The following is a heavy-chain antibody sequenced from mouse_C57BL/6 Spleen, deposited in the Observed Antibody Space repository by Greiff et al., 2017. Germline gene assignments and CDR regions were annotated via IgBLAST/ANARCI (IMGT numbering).Heavy chain of an antibody. CDR1: GYTFTSYW. J-gene: IGHJ4*01. CDR2: IDPSDSYT. V-gene: IGHV1-69*01. D-gene: IGHD2-5*01. CDR3: ARGGYSNYARDY. Sequence: VQLQQPGAELVMPGASVKLSCKASGYTFTSYWMHWVKQRPGQGLEWIGEIDPSDSYTNYNQKFKGKSTLTVDKSSSTAYMQLSSLTSEDSAVYYCARGGYSNYARDYWGQGTSVTVSS.